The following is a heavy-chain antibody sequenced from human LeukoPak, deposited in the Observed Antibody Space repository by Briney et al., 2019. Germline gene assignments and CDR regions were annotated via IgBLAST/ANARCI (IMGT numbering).Heavy chain of an antibody. V-gene: IGHV4-39*07. J-gene: IGHJ4*02. CDR2: IYYSGST. CDR3: ARGPYSSHDY. Sequence: SETLSLTCTVSGGSISSSSYYWGWIRQPPGKGLGWIGSIYYSGSTYYNPSLKSRVTISVDTSKNQFSLKLSSVTAADTAVYYCARGPYSSHDYWGQGTLVTVSS. CDR1: GGSISSSSYY. D-gene: IGHD6-13*01.